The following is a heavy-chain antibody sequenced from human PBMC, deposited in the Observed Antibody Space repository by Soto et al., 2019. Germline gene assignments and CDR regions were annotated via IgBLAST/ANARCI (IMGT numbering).Heavy chain of an antibody. CDR1: GDSINNYY. CDR3: AREGASRFRGFDY. D-gene: IGHD2-2*01. Sequence: QVQLQESGPGLVKPSETLSLTCSVSGDSINNYYWSWIRQPPGKGLEWIGFVHYTGSASYNPSLKSRVIISVGTSKKQFSLRLSSVTAADSGVYYCAREGASRFRGFDYWGQGTLVTVSS. V-gene: IGHV4-59*01. J-gene: IGHJ4*02. CDR2: VHYTGSA.